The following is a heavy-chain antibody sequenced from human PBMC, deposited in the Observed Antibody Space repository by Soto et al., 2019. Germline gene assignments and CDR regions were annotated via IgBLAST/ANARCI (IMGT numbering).Heavy chain of an antibody. CDR1: GGSFSGYY. J-gene: IGHJ4*02. Sequence: SETLSLTCAVYGGSFSGYYWSWIRQPPGKGLEWIGEINHSGSTYYNPSLKSRVTISVDTSKNQFSLKLSSVTAADTAIYYCARDSIYSNSRFDYWGQGTLVTVSS. CDR3: ARDSIYSNSRFDY. V-gene: IGHV4-34*09. D-gene: IGHD4-4*01. CDR2: INHSGST.